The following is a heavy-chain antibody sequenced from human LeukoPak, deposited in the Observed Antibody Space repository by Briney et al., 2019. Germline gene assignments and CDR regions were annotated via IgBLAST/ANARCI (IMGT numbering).Heavy chain of an antibody. D-gene: IGHD6-19*01. CDR2: IYYSGST. V-gene: IGHV4-59*08. J-gene: IGHJ4*02. Sequence: KPSETLSLTCTVSGGSISSYDWSWIRQPPGKGLEWVGYIYYSGSTNYNPSLKSRVTISVDTSQNQFSLKVSSVTAADTAVYYCARRHSSGWYYFDYWGQGTLVTVSS. CDR1: GGSISSYD. CDR3: ARRHSSGWYYFDY.